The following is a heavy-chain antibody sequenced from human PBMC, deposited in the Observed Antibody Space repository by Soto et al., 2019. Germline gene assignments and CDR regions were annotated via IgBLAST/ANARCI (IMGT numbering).Heavy chain of an antibody. J-gene: IGHJ6*01. CDR1: GGSFSGYY. CDR2: INHSGST. V-gene: IGHV4-34*01. Sequence: PSGNPSITSAVYGGSFSGYYWSCIRQPPGKGLEWIGEINHSGSTNYNPSLKSRVTISVDTSKNQFSLKLSSVTAADTAVYYCARGAGGGAAACTDYHYY. CDR3: ARGAGGGAAACTDYHYY. D-gene: IGHD6-13*01.